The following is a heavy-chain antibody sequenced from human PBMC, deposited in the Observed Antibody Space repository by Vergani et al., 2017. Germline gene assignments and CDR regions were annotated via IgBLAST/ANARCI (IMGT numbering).Heavy chain of an antibody. V-gene: IGHV3-23*01. CDR2: ISSGGGDI. D-gene: IGHD3-10*01. CDR3: TTAWGLYYLHGEYFQY. CDR1: GFTFDTYT. J-gene: IGHJ1*01. Sequence: DVQLLESGGGLVQPGGSRRLSCAGAGFTFDTYTMAYVRQAPGKGLEWVATISSGGGDIFYADSVKGRFTISRVNSKNTLFLQMNSLKDEDTAVYYCTTAWGLYYLHGEYFQYWGRGTLVSVSS.